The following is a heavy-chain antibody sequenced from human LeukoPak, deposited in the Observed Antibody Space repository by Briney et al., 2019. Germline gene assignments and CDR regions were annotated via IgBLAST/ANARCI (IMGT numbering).Heavy chain of an antibody. CDR3: ARARCDTCGYGS. J-gene: IGHJ5*02. Sequence: GGSLRLSCAASGFTVTSSYMSWVRQAPGKGLEWVAVLYSGGQTYYAGSVRDRFTISRDASKNTLNHQMNSLRAEDTAEYYCARARCDTCGYGSWGQGTLVTVSS. V-gene: IGHV3-66*02. CDR2: LYSGGQT. D-gene: IGHD5-12*01. CDR1: GFTVTSSY.